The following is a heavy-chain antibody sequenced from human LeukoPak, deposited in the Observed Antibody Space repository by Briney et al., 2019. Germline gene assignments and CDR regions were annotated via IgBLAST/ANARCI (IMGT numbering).Heavy chain of an antibody. CDR2: ISGYNGNT. CDR3: VRSAPTLGYCSTSSCSYWSFDL. Sequence: ASVKVSCKASGYTFTGNGISWVRQAPGQGLEWMGWISGYNGNTEYARMLQGRVTMTTDTSTSTAYMELRSLRSDDTAVYYCVRSAPTLGYCSTSSCSYWSFDLWGRGTLVTVVS. V-gene: IGHV1-18*01. CDR1: GYTFTGNG. J-gene: IGHJ2*01. D-gene: IGHD2-2*01.